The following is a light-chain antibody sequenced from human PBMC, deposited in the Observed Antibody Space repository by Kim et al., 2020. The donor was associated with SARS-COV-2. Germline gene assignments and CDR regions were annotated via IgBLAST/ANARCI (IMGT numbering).Light chain of an antibody. CDR1: QSISNF. CDR2: RVS. V-gene: IGKV1-5*03. Sequence: DIQMTQSPSTLPASVGDRVTITCRASQSISNFLAWYQQKPGKAPKLLIYRVSGLQSGVPSRFSGSGSGTEFSLTISSLQPDDFATYYCQQYNTYPLTFGGGTKLEI. J-gene: IGKJ4*01. CDR3: QQYNTYPLT.